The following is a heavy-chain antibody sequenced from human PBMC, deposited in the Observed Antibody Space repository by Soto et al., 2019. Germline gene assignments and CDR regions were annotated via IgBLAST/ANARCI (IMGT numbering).Heavy chain of an antibody. CDR3: AGAPAGDYYYYYKFDI. D-gene: IGHD2-21*02. J-gene: IGHJ6*02. Sequence: ASVKVSCKAPGDIFTRYSFSWVRQAPGQGLEWMGGVIPVFGTSNYGRKFQGRVTITADKSANTAFLDMSGLRYDDTAVYYCAGAPAGDYYYYYKFDIWGQGTAVTVSS. CDR1: GDIFTRYS. V-gene: IGHV1-69*06. CDR2: VIPVFGTS.